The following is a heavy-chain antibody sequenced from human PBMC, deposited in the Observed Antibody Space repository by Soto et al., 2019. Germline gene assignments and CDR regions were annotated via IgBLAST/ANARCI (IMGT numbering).Heavy chain of an antibody. J-gene: IGHJ4*02. V-gene: IGHV3-23*01. D-gene: IGHD5-12*01. Sequence: EVQLLESGGGLVQPGGSLRLSCAASGFTFSSYAMSWVRQAPGKGLAWDSAISGSGGSTYYADSVKGRFTISRGNYKSTLYRQMHSLRAEDTAVYYCAKDPQGWLRPRGHYFDYWGEGGLVIGSS. CDR2: ISGSGGST. CDR1: GFTFSSYA. CDR3: AKDPQGWLRPRGHYFDY.